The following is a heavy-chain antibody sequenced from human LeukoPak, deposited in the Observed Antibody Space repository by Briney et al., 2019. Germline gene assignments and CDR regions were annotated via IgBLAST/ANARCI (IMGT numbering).Heavy chain of an antibody. J-gene: IGHJ4*02. Sequence: ATVKVSCKASGYTFTSYFMHWVRQAPGQGLEWMGIINPSGGSTSYAQKFQGRVTMTRDTFTNTVYMELSSLRSEDTAVYYCARGVEMATMVWGQGTLVTVSS. CDR3: ARGVEMATMV. V-gene: IGHV1-46*01. CDR2: INPSGGST. CDR1: GYTFTSYF. D-gene: IGHD5-24*01.